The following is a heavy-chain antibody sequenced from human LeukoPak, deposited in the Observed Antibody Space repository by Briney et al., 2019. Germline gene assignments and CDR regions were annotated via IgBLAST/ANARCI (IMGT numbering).Heavy chain of an antibody. CDR2: IYYSGST. J-gene: IGHJ3*02. CDR3: ASSLGYCSSTSCYSTFDI. D-gene: IGHD2-2*01. CDR1: GGSISSYY. V-gene: IGHV4-59*01. Sequence: SETLSLTCTVSGGSISSYYWSWIRQPPGKGLEWIGYIYYSGSTNYNPSLKSRVTISVDTSKNHFSLKLSSVTAADTAVYYCASSLGYCSSTSCYSTFDIWGQGTMVTVSS.